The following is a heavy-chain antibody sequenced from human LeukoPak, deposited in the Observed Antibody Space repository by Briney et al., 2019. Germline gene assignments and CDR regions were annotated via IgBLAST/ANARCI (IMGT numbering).Heavy chain of an antibody. D-gene: IGHD6-13*01. Sequence: GGSLRLPCAASGFTFSSYAMSWVRQAPGKGLEWVSAISGSGGSTYYADSVKGRFTISRDNSKNTLYLQMNSLRAEDTAVYYCAKGGGSSWYYFDYWGQGTLVTVSS. CDR3: AKGGGSSWYYFDY. V-gene: IGHV3-23*01. CDR2: ISGSGGST. J-gene: IGHJ4*02. CDR1: GFTFSSYA.